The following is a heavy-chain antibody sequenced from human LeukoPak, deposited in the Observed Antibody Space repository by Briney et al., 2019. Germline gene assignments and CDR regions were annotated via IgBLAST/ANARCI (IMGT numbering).Heavy chain of an antibody. Sequence: GSLRLSCAASGFTFSSYWMNWARQAPGKGLEWIGYICYSGSTNYNPSLKSRVTISVDTSKNQFSLKLSSVTAADTAVYYCARMESGWYSPGWFDPWGQGTLVTVSS. V-gene: IGHV4-59*01. J-gene: IGHJ5*02. D-gene: IGHD6-19*01. CDR2: ICYSGST. CDR1: GFTFSSYW. CDR3: ARMESGWYSPGWFDP.